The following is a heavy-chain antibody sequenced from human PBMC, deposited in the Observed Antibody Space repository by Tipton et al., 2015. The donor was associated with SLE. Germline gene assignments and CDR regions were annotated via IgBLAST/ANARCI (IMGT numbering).Heavy chain of an antibody. Sequence: TLSLTCTVSGGSISSYYWSWIRQPPGKGREWIGYIYYSGSTNYNPSLKSRVTISVDTSKNQFSLKLSSVTAADTAVYYCARGYLRSSWTVDYFDYWGQGTLVTVSS. V-gene: IGHV4-59*01. CDR1: GGSISSYY. J-gene: IGHJ4*02. D-gene: IGHD6-13*01. CDR2: IYYSGST. CDR3: ARGYLRSSWTVDYFDY.